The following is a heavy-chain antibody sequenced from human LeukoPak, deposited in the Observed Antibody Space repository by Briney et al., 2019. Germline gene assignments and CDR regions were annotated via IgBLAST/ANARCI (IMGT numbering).Heavy chain of an antibody. V-gene: IGHV3-21*06. J-gene: IGHJ6*04. Sequence: GGSLRLSCAASGFDFSDYTMSWARQAPGKGLEWVSSIKSSSRKIYYADSVRGRFTISRDNAKNSLYLHMNSLRADDTATYHCTRVIGGEDFYFGRDVGGKGTTVTVPA. D-gene: IGHD3-16*01. CDR1: GFDFSDYT. CDR2: IKSSSRKI. CDR3: TRVIGGEDFYFGRDV.